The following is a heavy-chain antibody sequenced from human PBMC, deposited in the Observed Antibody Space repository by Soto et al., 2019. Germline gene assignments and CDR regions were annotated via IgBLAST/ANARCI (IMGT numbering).Heavy chain of an antibody. Sequence: SETLSLTCAVSGGSITTRGFSRSWSRQSPGKGLGWIGCIYPSGTTFYNPSLNSRVTISLDMSTNQYSLRLTSMTAADTAVYYCATYGAFAKYYLDSWGRGALVTVSS. J-gene: IGHJ4*02. CDR3: ATYGAFAKYYLDS. V-gene: IGHV4-30-2*06. CDR2: IYPSGTT. D-gene: IGHD2-8*01. CDR1: GGSITTRGFS.